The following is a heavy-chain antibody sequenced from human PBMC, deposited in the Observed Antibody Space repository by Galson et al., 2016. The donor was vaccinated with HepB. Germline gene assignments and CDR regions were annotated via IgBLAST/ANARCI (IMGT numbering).Heavy chain of an antibody. Sequence: SLRLPRAASGFTFTSNWMNWVRQAPAKGVEWVASINRDGDEHYCVDVVKGRFTISRDNAKNSLYLQMNTLRGEDTAVYYCARGTGMDGWGQGPTVTVSS. J-gene: IGHJ6*02. V-gene: IGHV3-7*03. CDR3: ARGTGMDG. D-gene: IGHD3-10*01. CDR1: GFTFTSNW. CDR2: INRDGDEH.